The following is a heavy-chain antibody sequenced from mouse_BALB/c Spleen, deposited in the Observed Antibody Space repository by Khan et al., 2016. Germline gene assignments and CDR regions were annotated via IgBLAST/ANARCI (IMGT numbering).Heavy chain of an antibody. J-gene: IGHJ1*01. Sequence: QVQLQQSGPGLVQPSQSLSITCTVSGFSLTSYGVHWVRQSPGKGLEWLGVIWSGGSTDYNAAFISRLSISKDNSKSQVFFKMNSLQANDTAIYYCARKDRYGYCDVWGAGTTVTVSS. V-gene: IGHV2-2*02. CDR3: ARKDRYGYCDV. CDR2: IWSGGST. D-gene: IGHD2-14*01. CDR1: GFSLTSYG.